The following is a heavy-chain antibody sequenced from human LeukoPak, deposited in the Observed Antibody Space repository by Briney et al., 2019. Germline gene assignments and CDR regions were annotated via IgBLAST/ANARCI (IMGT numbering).Heavy chain of an antibody. CDR2: INIGGTNT. V-gene: IGHV3-11*01. Sequence: PGGSLRLSCAASGFTFNDYYMSWIRQAPGKGLEWLSYINIGGTNTHYADSVKGRFTISRDNAKKSLYLEMNNLRAEDTAVYYCATDGAGFNTWGQGVLVTVSS. J-gene: IGHJ5*02. CDR1: GFTFNDYY. CDR3: ATDGAGFNT.